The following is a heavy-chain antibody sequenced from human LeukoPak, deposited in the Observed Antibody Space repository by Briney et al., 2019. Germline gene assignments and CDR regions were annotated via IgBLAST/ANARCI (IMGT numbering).Heavy chain of an antibody. CDR2: IKLDGSEK. Sequence: GGSLRLSCVASGFTFGKYWMSWVRQAPGKGLEWVANIKLDGSEKNYVDSVKGRFTISRDNTKNSLYLQMNSLRVDDSATYYCVGEVGSRQMNSWGQGTLVTVSS. J-gene: IGHJ5*02. D-gene: IGHD1-26*01. V-gene: IGHV3-7*01. CDR1: GFTFGKYW. CDR3: VGEVGSRQMNS.